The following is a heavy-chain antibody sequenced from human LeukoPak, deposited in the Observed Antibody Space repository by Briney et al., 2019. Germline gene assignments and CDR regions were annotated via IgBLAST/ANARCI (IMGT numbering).Heavy chain of an antibody. J-gene: IGHJ4*02. CDR1: GYIFTDFY. Sequence: ASVKVSCKASGYIFTDFYLHWVRQAPGQGLEWMAWIHPNSGDTTYAQKFQGGVTVTRDTSISTVYMELSSLRSDDTAVYYCAREGTPYGSGSYYNVGFDYWGQGTLVTVSS. CDR3: AREGTPYGSGSYYNVGFDY. D-gene: IGHD3-10*01. V-gene: IGHV1-2*02. CDR2: IHPNSGDT.